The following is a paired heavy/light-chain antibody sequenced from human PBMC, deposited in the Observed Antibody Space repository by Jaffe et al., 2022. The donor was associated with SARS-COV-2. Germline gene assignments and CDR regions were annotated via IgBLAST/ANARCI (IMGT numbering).Light chain of an antibody. Sequence: SSELTQDPAVSVALGQTVRITCQGDSLRIYYASWYQQKPGQAPVLVIYGKNNRPSGIPDRFSGSSSGNTASLTITGAQAEDEADYYCNSRDSSGNHWVFGGGTKLTVL. CDR1: SLRIYY. J-gene: IGLJ3*02. CDR3: NSRDSSGNHWV. CDR2: GKN. V-gene: IGLV3-19*01.
Heavy chain of an antibody. CDR1: GGSFSGYY. V-gene: IGHV4-34*01. J-gene: IGHJ6*03. CDR2: INHSGST. Sequence: QVQLQQWGAGLLKPSETLSLTCAVYGGSFSGYYWSWIRQPPGKGLEWIGEINHSGSTNYNPSLKSRVTISVDTSKNQFSLKLSSVTAADTAVYYCARGLIYYFDSSGYYYYYYYMDVWGKGTTVTVSS. D-gene: IGHD3-22*01. CDR3: ARGLIYYFDSSGYYYYYYYMDV.